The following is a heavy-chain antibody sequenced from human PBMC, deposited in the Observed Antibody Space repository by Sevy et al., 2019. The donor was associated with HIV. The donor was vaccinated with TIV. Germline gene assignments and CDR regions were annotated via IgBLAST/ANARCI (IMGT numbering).Heavy chain of an antibody. J-gene: IGHJ6*02. D-gene: IGHD5-12*01. CDR1: GFTFSTYD. CDR3: ARSGGYSDYGMDV. V-gene: IGHV3-13*05. CDR2: VGPAGDQ. Sequence: GGSLRLSCVSSGFTFSTYDMHWVRQVTGKGLEWISGVGPAGDQFYPGSVKGRFTISRENAKNSIYLQMNNLRAGDTAVYYCARSGGYSDYGMDVWGQGTTLTVSS.